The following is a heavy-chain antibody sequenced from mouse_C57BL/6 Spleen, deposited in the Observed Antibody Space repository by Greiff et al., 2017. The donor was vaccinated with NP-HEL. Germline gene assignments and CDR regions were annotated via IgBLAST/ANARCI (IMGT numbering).Heavy chain of an antibody. CDR2: ISYDGSN. D-gene: IGHD2-3*01. CDR3: ARVDGYRYFDV. V-gene: IGHV3-6*01. J-gene: IGHJ1*03. Sequence: EVKLQESGPGLVKPSQSLSLTCSVTGYSITSGYYWNWIRQFPGNKLEWMGYISYDGSNNYNPSLKNRISITRDTSKNQFFLKLNSVTTEDTATYYCARVDGYRYFDVWGTGTTVTVPS. CDR1: GYSITSGYY.